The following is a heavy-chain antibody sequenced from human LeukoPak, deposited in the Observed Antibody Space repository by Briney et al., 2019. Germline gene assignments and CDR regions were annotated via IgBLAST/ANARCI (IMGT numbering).Heavy chain of an antibody. V-gene: IGHV1-8*01. CDR3: ARAPIPVLVRGVVITTSLDY. Sequence: ASVKVSCKASRYTFTSYDINWVREAAGQGLEWMGWMNPNSGNTGYAQKFQGRVTMTRNTSISTAYMELSSLRSEDTAVYYCARAPIPVLVRGVVITTSLDYWGQGTLVTVSS. D-gene: IGHD3-22*01. J-gene: IGHJ4*02. CDR1: RYTFTSYD. CDR2: MNPNSGNT.